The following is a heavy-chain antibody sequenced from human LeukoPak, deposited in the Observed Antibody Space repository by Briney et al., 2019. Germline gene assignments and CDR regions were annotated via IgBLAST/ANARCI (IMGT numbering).Heavy chain of an antibody. D-gene: IGHD3-16*02. Sequence: ASVKVSCKASGYTFTGYYMHWVRQAPGQGLEWMGWINPNSGGTNYAQKFQGRVTMTRDTSISTAYMELSRLRSDDTAVYYCARDEPPLFDYVWGSYRYKAPYYYYYGMDVWGQGTTVTVSS. CDR1: GYTFTGYY. CDR3: ARDEPPLFDYVWGSYRYKAPYYYYYGMDV. V-gene: IGHV1-2*02. J-gene: IGHJ6*02. CDR2: INPNSGGT.